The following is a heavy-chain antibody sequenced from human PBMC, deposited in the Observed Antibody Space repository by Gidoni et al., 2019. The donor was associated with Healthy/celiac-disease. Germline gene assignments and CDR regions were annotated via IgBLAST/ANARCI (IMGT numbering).Heavy chain of an antibody. V-gene: IGHV4-4*02. J-gene: IGHJ3*02. CDR1: GGSISSSNG. CDR2: IYHSGST. CDR3: ERYGRWFVTPDDAFDI. D-gene: IGHD2-15*01. Sequence: QVQLQESGPGLVKPSGTLSLTCAVSGGSISSSNGWSWVRQPPGKGLEWIGEIYHSGSTNYNPSLKSRVTISVDKSNNQFSLKLSSVTAADTAVYYCERYGRWFVTPDDAFDIWGQGTMVTVSS.